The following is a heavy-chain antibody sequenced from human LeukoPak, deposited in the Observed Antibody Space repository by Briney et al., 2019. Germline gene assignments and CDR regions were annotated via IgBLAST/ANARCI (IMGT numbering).Heavy chain of an antibody. V-gene: IGHV3-21*01. Sequence: GGSLRLSCAASGCTFSSYSMNWVRQAPGKGLEWVSSISSSSSYIYYADSVKGRFTISRDNSKNTLYLQMNSLRAEDTAVYYCAKDGEMATPSRDYFDYWGQGTLVTVSS. J-gene: IGHJ4*02. CDR3: AKDGEMATPSRDYFDY. CDR1: GCTFSSYS. D-gene: IGHD5-24*01. CDR2: ISSSSSYI.